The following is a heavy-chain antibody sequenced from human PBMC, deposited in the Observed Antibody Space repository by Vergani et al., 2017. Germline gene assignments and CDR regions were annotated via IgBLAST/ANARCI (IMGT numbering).Heavy chain of an antibody. CDR1: GFIFSHYW. Sequence: VQLQESGPGLVKPGGSLRLSCAASGFIFSHYWMSWVRQAPGKGLEWVANINQDGSEKYYVDSVKGRFTISRDNAKNSLYLQMNSLRAEYTALYYCARINYYGSSGYALTRWHNWFDPWGQGTLITFSS. V-gene: IGHV3-7*01. CDR3: ARINYYGSSGYALTRWHNWFDP. D-gene: IGHD3-22*01. CDR2: INQDGSEK. J-gene: IGHJ5*02.